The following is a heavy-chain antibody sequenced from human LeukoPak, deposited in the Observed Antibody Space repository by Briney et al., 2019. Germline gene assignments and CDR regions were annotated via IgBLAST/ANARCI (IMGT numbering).Heavy chain of an antibody. CDR1: GFTVSSKH. Sequence: GGSLRLSCTASGFTVSSKHMSWVRQAPGKGLECVSFMYSGGRTYYADSVKGRFTISRDNSKNTLYLQMNSLRAEGTALYYCARELGDSSGYYDYWGQGTLVTVSS. V-gene: IGHV3-66*01. CDR2: MYSGGRT. J-gene: IGHJ4*02. D-gene: IGHD3-22*01. CDR3: ARELGDSSGYYDY.